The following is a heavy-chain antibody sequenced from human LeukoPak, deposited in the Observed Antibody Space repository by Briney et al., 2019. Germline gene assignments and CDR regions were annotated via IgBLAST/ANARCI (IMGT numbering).Heavy chain of an antibody. CDR2: INHSGST. CDR3: ARDVGDIVVVVAATGWFDP. CDR1: GGSFSGYY. V-gene: IGHV4-34*01. D-gene: IGHD2-15*01. J-gene: IGHJ5*02. Sequence: PSETLSLTCAVYGGSFSGYYWSWIRQPPGKGLEWIGEINHSGSTNYNPSLKSRVTISVDTSKNQFSLKLSSVTAAGTAVYYCARDVGDIVVVVAATGWFDPWGQGTLVTVSS.